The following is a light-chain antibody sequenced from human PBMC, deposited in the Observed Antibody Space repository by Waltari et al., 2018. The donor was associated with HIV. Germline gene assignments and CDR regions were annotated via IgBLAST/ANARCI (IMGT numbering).Light chain of an antibody. Sequence: QSALTQPPSASGSPGQSVTISCTGTSSYFGGYNYVSWYQQHPGKAPKLMIYEVTERPSWVPDRFSGSKSGNTASLTVSGLQAEDEADYYCSSYAGSNNPWVFGGGTKLTVL. V-gene: IGLV2-8*01. CDR3: SSYAGSNNPWV. CDR1: SSYFGGYNY. CDR2: EVT. J-gene: IGLJ3*02.